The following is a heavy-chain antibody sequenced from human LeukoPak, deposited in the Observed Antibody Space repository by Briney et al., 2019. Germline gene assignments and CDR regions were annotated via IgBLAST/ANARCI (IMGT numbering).Heavy chain of an antibody. J-gene: IGHJ5*02. D-gene: IGHD3-22*01. V-gene: IGHV4-38-2*02. CDR3: ARRAYYYDSSGNWFDP. Sequence: PSETLSLTCTVSGYSISSGYYWGWIRQPPGKGLEWIGNIYHSGSTNYNPSLKSRVTISVDTSKNQFSLKLGSVTAADTAVYYCARRAYYYDSSGNWFDPWGQGTLVTVSS. CDR2: IYHSGST. CDR1: GYSISSGYY.